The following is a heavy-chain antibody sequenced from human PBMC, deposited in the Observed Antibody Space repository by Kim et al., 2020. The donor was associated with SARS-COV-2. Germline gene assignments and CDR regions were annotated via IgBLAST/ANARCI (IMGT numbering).Heavy chain of an antibody. D-gene: IGHD2-2*01. V-gene: IGHV4-59*01. CDR3: ARVRVDIVVVPAALYFDY. Sequence: SETLSLTCTVSGGSISSYYWSWIRQPPGKGLEWIGYIYYSGSTNYNPSLKSRVTISVDTSKNQFSLKLSSVTAADTAVYYCARVRVDIVVVPAALYFDYWGQGTLVTVSS. J-gene: IGHJ4*02. CDR1: GGSISSYY. CDR2: IYYSGST.